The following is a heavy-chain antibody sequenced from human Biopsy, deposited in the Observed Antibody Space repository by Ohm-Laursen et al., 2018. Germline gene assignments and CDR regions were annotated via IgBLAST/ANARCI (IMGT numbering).Heavy chain of an antibody. CDR2: INPNNDNT. V-gene: IGHV1-46*01. CDR1: RYTFTSYY. J-gene: IGHJ4*02. Sequence: SAKLSCKASRYTFTSYYPHWVRQAPRQGLEWMGRINPNNDNTAYAQKFQGRITMTKDTSTSTVYMDLSSLTFDDSAVYYCARGPRGLVVITTTALYFDYWGQGNLVTVSS. CDR3: ARGPRGLVVITTTALYFDY. D-gene: IGHD3-22*01.